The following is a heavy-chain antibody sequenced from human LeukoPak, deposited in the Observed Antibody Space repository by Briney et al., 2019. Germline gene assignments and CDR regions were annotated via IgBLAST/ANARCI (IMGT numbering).Heavy chain of an antibody. CDR1: GFTFSTYW. Sequence: QPGGSLRLSCAASGFTFSTYWMTWVRQTPGKGLEWVANIKQDGTEKYYVDSVKGRFTISRDNAKNSLYLQLNSLRAEDTAVYYCAKSSSWYHYYYGMDVWGQGTTVTVSS. D-gene: IGHD6-13*01. J-gene: IGHJ6*02. CDR2: IKQDGTEK. V-gene: IGHV3-7*02. CDR3: AKSSSWYHYYYGMDV.